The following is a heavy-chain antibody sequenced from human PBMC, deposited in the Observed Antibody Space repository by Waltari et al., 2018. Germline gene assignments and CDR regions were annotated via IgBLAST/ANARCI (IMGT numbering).Heavy chain of an antibody. V-gene: IGHV4-34*01. CDR3: ARSRRSKPPWYYYGMDV. Sequence: QVQLQQWGAGLLKPSETLSLTCAVYGGSFSGSYWSWIRQPPGKGLEWIGEINHSGSTNYNPSLKSRVTISVDTSKNQFSLKLSSVTAADTAVYYCARSRRSKPPWYYYGMDVWGQGTTVTVSS. CDR1: GGSFSGSY. CDR2: INHSGST. J-gene: IGHJ6*02.